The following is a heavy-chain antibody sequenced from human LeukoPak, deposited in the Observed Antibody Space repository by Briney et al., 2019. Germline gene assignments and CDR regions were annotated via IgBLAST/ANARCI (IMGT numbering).Heavy chain of an antibody. CDR2: INPSGGST. CDR3: ARDPPPPSWYSGDSSGAFDI. J-gene: IGHJ3*02. V-gene: IGHV1-46*03. CDR1: GYTFTSYY. D-gene: IGHD1-26*01. Sequence: ASVKVSCKASGYTFTSYYMHWVRQAPGQGLEWMGIINPSGGSTSYAQKFQGRVTMTRDTSTSTVYMELSSLRSEDTAAYYCARDPPPPSWYSGDSSGAFDIWGQGTMVTVSS.